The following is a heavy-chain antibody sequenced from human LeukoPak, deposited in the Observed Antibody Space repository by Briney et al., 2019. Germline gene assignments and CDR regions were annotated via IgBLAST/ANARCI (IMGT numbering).Heavy chain of an antibody. V-gene: IGHV1-18*01. CDR2: ISAYNGNT. Sequence: ASVKVSCKASGYIFTSFGISWVRQAPGQGLEWMGWISAYNGNTNYARKFQGRVTMTTDTSTSTAYMELRSLRSDDTAVYYCGREVTIFGVVRGDAMDVWGQGTTVTVSS. CDR3: GREVTIFGVVRGDAMDV. CDR1: GYIFTSFG. D-gene: IGHD3-3*01. J-gene: IGHJ6*02.